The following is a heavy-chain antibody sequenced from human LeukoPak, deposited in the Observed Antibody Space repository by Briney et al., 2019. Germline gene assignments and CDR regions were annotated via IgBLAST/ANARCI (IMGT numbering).Heavy chain of an antibody. D-gene: IGHD6-6*01. CDR3: AKDRDIAALGVLDY. Sequence: PGGSLRLPCAASGFTFSSYGMHWVRQAPGKGLEWVAFIRYDGSNKYYADSVKGRFTISRDNSKNTLYLQMNGLRAEDTAVYYCAKDRDIAALGVLDYWGQGTLVTVSS. CDR2: IRYDGSNK. CDR1: GFTFSSYG. V-gene: IGHV3-30*02. J-gene: IGHJ4*02.